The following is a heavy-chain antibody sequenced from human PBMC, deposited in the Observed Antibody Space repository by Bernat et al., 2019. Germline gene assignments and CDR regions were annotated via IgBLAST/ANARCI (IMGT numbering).Heavy chain of an antibody. CDR1: GFTFSSYG. J-gene: IGHJ4*02. V-gene: IGHV3-30*03. CDR3: ARPTGIAVAGNY. CDR2: ISYDGSNK. D-gene: IGHD6-19*01. Sequence: QVQLVESGGGVVQPGRSLRLSCAASGFTFSSYGMHWVRQAPGKGLEWVAVISYDGSNKYYADSVKGRFTISRDNSKNTLNLQMNSLRAEDTAVYYCARPTGIAVAGNYWGQGTLVTVSS.